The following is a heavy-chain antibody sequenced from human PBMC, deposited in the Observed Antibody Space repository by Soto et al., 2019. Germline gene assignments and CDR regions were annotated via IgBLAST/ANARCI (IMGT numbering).Heavy chain of an antibody. V-gene: IGHV1-58*02. J-gene: IGHJ5*02. CDR1: GFTFSSCG. D-gene: IGHD2-2*01. CDR3: ARDLAPADQNNGFEL. CDR2: IVVGSGNT. Sequence: QIQLVQFGPEVRKPGTPVKVSCKASGFTFSSCGIPWVRQARGQRLEWIGWIVVGSGNTNYAQKFQERVAITGDVSTTTAHMQPTSLTSEYMGVWFWARDLAPADQNNGFELWGQGTGLTVSS.